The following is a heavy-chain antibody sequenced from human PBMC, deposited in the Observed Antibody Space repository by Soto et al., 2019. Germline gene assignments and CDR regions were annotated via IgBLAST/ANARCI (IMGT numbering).Heavy chain of an antibody. CDR2: INAGNGNT. CDR3: ARSLWFGEQYGMDV. CDR1: GYTFTSYA. V-gene: IGHV1-3*01. J-gene: IGHJ6*02. D-gene: IGHD3-10*01. Sequence: GASVKVSCKASGYTFTSYAMHWVRQAPGQRLELMGWINAGNGNTKYSQKFQGRVTITRDTSASTAYMELSSLRSEDTAVYYCARSLWFGEQYGMDVWGQGTTVTVSS.